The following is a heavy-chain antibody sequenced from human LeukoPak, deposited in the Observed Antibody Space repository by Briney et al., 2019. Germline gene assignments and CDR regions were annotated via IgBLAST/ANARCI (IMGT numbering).Heavy chain of an antibody. V-gene: IGHV3-33*01. D-gene: IGHD3-3*01. Sequence: GGSLRLSCAASGFTFSSYGMHWVRQAPGKGLEWVAVIWYDGSNKYYADSVKGRFTISRDNSKNTLYLQMNSLRAEDTAVYYCARAQRDFWSGYHYFDYWGKGTLVTVSS. CDR1: GFTFSSYG. CDR2: IWYDGSNK. CDR3: ARAQRDFWSGYHYFDY. J-gene: IGHJ4*02.